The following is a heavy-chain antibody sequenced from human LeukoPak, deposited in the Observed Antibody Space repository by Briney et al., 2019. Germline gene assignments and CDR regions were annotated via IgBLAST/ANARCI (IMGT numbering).Heavy chain of an antibody. CDR1: GYSISSGYY. CDR3: ARAHNWNYWFDP. J-gene: IGHJ5*02. CDR2: IYHSGST. Sequence: QPSETLSLTCTVSGYSISSGYYWGWIRQPPGKGLEWIGSIYHSGSTYYNPSLKSRVTISVDTSKNQFSLKLNSVTAADTAVYFCARAHNWNYWFDPWGQGTLVTVSS. V-gene: IGHV4-38-2*02. D-gene: IGHD1-7*01.